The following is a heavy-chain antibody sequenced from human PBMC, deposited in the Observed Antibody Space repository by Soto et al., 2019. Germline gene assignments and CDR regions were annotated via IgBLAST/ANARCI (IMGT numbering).Heavy chain of an antibody. D-gene: IGHD2-15*01. V-gene: IGHV3-74*03. CDR1: GFTFSSSW. CDR3: VRDRGWSQYDY. J-gene: IGHJ4*02. CDR2: MYSDATST. Sequence: EVQLVESGGGLVQPGGSLRLSCAASGFTFSSSWMHWVRQAPGKGLVWVSRMYSDATSTKYADSVKGRFTISRDNTKNTLYLQMNSLRAEDTAVYYCVRDRGWSQYDYWGQGPLVTVSS.